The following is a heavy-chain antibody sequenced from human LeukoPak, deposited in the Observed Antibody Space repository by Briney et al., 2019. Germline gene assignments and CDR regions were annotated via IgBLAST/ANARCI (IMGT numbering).Heavy chain of an antibody. J-gene: IGHJ4*02. CDR1: GFTVSSNY. D-gene: IGHD4-11*01. CDR2: ISYDGSNK. Sequence: GGSLRLSCAASGFTVSSNYMSWVRQAPGKGLEWVTVISYDGSNKYYADSVKGRFTISRDNTKNTLYLQMNSLRAEDTAVYYCARGYGNYQLNYYFDCWGQGTLVTVSS. CDR3: ARGYGNYQLNYYFDC. V-gene: IGHV3-30*03.